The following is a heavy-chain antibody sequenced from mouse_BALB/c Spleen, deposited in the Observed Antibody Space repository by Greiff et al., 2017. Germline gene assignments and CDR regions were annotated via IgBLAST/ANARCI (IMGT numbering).Heavy chain of an antibody. CDR2: IRSKSNNYAT. D-gene: IGHD2-3*01. J-gene: IGHJ4*01. Sequence: EVKLMESGGGLVQPKGSLKLSCAASGFTFNTYAMNWVRQAPGKGLEWVARIRSKSNNYATYYADSVKDRFTISRDDSQSMLYLQMNNLKTEDTAMYYCVSRYDGYPWDYWGQGTSVTVSS. CDR1: GFTFNTYA. CDR3: VSRYDGYPWDY. V-gene: IGHV10-1*02.